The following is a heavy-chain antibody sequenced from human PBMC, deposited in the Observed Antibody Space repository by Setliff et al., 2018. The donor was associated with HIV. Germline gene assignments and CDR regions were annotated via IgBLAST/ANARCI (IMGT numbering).Heavy chain of an antibody. Sequence: LRLSCAASGFTFSSYEMNWVRQAPGKGLEWVSYISSSDNTIHYADSVRGRFTISRDNAKNSLYLQMNSLRAEDTAVYYCAREGEYFDTIGHYLVRRFFDLWGQGTMVTVSS. D-gene: IGHD3-9*01. V-gene: IGHV3-48*03. CDR2: ISSSDNTI. CDR3: AREGEYFDTIGHYLVRRFFDL. J-gene: IGHJ3*01. CDR1: GFTFSSYE.